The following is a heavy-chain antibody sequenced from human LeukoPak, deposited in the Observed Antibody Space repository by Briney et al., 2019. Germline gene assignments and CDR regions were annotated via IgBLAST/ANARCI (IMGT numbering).Heavy chain of an antibody. CDR2: IYYSGTT. J-gene: IGHJ5*02. CDR3: ARQFHGSGYVDDL. Sequence: SETLSLTCSVSGGSISSISYYWGWIRRPPGKGLEWIASIYYSGTTHYNPSLSSRVTMSADTSKNQFSLKLSAVTAADTAVYYCARQFHGSGYVDDLWGQGTLVTVSS. V-gene: IGHV4-39*01. D-gene: IGHD3-22*01. CDR1: GGSISSISYY.